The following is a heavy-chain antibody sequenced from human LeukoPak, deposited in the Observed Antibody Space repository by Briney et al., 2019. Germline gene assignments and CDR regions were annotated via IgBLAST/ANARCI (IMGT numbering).Heavy chain of an antibody. J-gene: IGHJ4*02. CDR1: GFTFTNAW. Sequence: GGSLRLSCVDSGFTFTNAWMSWVRQAPGKGLEWIGRIKSKTDGETTNYAEPVRGRFTISRDDSKSAVYLQMNSLKIEDTAVYYCTTDLGTYYHGSQRLIPIDYWGQGTLVTISS. CDR3: TTDLGTYYHGSQRLIPIDY. V-gene: IGHV3-15*01. CDR2: IKSKTDGETT. D-gene: IGHD3-10*01.